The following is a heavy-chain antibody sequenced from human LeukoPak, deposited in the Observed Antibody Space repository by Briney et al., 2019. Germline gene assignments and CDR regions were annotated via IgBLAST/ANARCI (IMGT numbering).Heavy chain of an antibody. V-gene: IGHV4-39*01. CDR1: GGSISSSSYY. D-gene: IGHD7-27*01. J-gene: IGHJ4*02. CDR2: IYYIGTT. Sequence: KPSETLSLTCTVSGGSISSSSYYWDFIRHPPGKGLEWIGSIYYIGTTFYNPSLKSRVTISVDTSKNQFSLKLRSVTAADTSVYYCARRWGRSYFDYWGQGTLVTVSS. CDR3: ARRWGRSYFDY.